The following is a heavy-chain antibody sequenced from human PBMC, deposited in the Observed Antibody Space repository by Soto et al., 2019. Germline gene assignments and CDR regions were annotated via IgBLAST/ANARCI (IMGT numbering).Heavy chain of an antibody. D-gene: IGHD3-10*01. J-gene: IGHJ4*02. Sequence: PGWYLKISCAGSVYSFTNYWMVCVVRRPVKGLECMGISYPGDSDARYSPSFQGQVTISADKSISTAYLQWSSLKASDTAMYYCARTYSSGSYYDPFEYWGQGTLVTVSS. V-gene: IGHV5-51*01. CDR2: SYPGDSDA. CDR1: VYSFTNYW. CDR3: ARTYSSGSYYDPFEY.